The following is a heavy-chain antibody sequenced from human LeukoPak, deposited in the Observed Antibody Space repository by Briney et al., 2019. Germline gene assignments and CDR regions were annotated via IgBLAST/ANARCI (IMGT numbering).Heavy chain of an antibody. V-gene: IGHV4-61*02. CDR2: ISSSGGT. J-gene: IGHJ3*02. CDR3: ARGPYSYDSSGAFDI. D-gene: IGHD3-22*01. Sequence: SETLSLTCTVSGDSISSGDYYWSWIRQAAGKGLEWIGRISSSGGTNYNPSLKSRVTISVDTSKNQFSLKLSSVTAADTAVYFCARGPYSYDSSGAFDIWGQGTMVTVSS. CDR1: GDSISSGDYY.